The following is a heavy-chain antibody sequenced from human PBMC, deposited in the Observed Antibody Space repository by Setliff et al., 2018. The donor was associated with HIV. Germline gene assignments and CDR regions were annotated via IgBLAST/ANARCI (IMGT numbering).Heavy chain of an antibody. V-gene: IGHV4-59*01. CDR1: GGSISSFY. CDR2: IYYSGST. CDR3: ARAGSYGWDY. Sequence: PSETLSLTCTVSGGSISSFYWTWIRQPPGKGLEWIGYIYYSGSTNYNPSLKSRLTISVETSKNQVSLKLSSVTAADTAVYYCARAGSYGWDYWGQGTLVTVSS. D-gene: IGHD5-18*01. J-gene: IGHJ4*02.